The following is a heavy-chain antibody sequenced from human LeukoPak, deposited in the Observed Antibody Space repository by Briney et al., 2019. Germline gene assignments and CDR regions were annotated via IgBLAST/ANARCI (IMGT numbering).Heavy chain of an antibody. CDR2: FNWHGGST. J-gene: IGHJ5*02. Sequence: GGSLRLSCAASGYTFDDYGMSGVRRAAGKGLEGVSGFNWHGGSTVYTDSVKGRFTISRDNAKNSLYLQMNSLRAEDTALYYCARGYCSSTSCYELNWFDPWGQGTLVTVSS. CDR1: GYTFDDYG. CDR3: ARGYCSSTSCYELNWFDP. D-gene: IGHD2-2*01. V-gene: IGHV3-20*04.